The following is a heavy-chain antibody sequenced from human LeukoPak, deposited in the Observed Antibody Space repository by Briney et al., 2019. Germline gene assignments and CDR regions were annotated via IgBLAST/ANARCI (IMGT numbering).Heavy chain of an antibody. CDR3: ARQKGGSSFHNLDY. Sequence: ASVKVSCKASGYTFTGYYMHWVRQAPGQGLECMGRINPNSGGTNYAQKFQGRVTMTRDTSISTAYMELSRLRSDDTAVYYCARQKGGSSFHNLDYWGQGTLVTVSS. CDR1: GYTFTGYY. CDR2: INPNSGGT. J-gene: IGHJ4*02. D-gene: IGHD6-13*01. V-gene: IGHV1-2*06.